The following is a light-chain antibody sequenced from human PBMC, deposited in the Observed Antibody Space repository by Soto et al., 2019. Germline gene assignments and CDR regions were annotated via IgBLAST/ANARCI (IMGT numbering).Light chain of an antibody. Sequence: DIPMTQSPSTLSASVGDRVTITCRASQSIKSWLAWYQQKPGKAPKLLIYDVSSLESGVPSRFSGSGSGAEFTLTISSLQPDDFATYYCQQYNSYSLWTFGQGTKVEIK. V-gene: IGKV1-5*01. CDR2: DVS. J-gene: IGKJ1*01. CDR3: QQYNSYSLWT. CDR1: QSIKSW.